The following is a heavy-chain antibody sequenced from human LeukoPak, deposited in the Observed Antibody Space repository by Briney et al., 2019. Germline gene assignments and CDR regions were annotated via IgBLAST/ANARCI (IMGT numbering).Heavy chain of an antibody. Sequence: GGSLRLSCAASGFVLNNYDMHWVRQAPGRGLEWVAMIWYDENNKYYADSVKGRFTISRDNSKNTLYLQMNSLRAEDTAVYYCAKDGQWLRFGWFDPWGQGTLVTVSS. V-gene: IGHV3-33*06. CDR2: IWYDENNK. J-gene: IGHJ5*02. D-gene: IGHD5-12*01. CDR1: GFVLNNYD. CDR3: AKDGQWLRFGWFDP.